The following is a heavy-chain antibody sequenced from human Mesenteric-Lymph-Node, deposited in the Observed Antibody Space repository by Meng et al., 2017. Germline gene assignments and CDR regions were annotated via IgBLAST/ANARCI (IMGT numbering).Heavy chain of an antibody. CDR3: ARAEYYYDSSGYYYPD. CDR1: GYTFTSYA. V-gene: IGHV1-3*01. D-gene: IGHD3-22*01. CDR2: INAGNGNT. J-gene: IGHJ4*02. Sequence: QGQVWQSGAEVKKPGASVKVSCKASGYTFTSYAMHWVRQAPGQRLEWMGWINAGNGNTKYSQKFQGRVTITRDTSASTAYMELSSLRSEDTAVYYCARAEYYYDSSGYYYPDWGQGTLVTVSS.